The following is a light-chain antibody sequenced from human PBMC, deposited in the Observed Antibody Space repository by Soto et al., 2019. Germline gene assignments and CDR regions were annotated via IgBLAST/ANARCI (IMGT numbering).Light chain of an antibody. Sequence: EIVMTQSPATLSVSPGERATLSCRASQSVNRNLAWFQQKPGQAPRLLIYGASTRATGIPARFSGSGSGTAFTLTISSLQSEDFALYYCQQYNDWPPEVTFGQGTRLEIK. CDR1: QSVNRN. J-gene: IGKJ5*01. V-gene: IGKV3-15*01. CDR3: QQYNDWPPEVT. CDR2: GAS.